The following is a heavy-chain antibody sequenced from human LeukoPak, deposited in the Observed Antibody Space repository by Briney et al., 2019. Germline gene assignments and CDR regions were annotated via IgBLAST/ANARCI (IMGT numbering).Heavy chain of an antibody. Sequence: PSETLSLTCTVSGGSISSYYWSWIRQPPGKGLEWIGYFYYSGSTNYNPSLKSRVTISVDTSKNQFSLKLSSVTAADTAVYYCARGPHTWFDPWGRGTLVTVSS. CDR2: FYYSGST. J-gene: IGHJ5*02. V-gene: IGHV4-59*01. CDR1: GGSISSYY. CDR3: ARGPHTWFDP.